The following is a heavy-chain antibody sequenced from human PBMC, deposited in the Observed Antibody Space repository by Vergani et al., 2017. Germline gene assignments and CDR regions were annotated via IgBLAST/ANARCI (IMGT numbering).Heavy chain of an antibody. CDR2: INPNGGGT. CDR3: ARAVVAARPGVFGYYYGMDV. D-gene: IGHD6-6*01. CDR1: GYTFTGYY. V-gene: IGHV1-2*02. J-gene: IGHJ6*02. Sequence: QVQLVQSGAEVKKPGASVTVSCKASGYTFTGYYMHWVRQAPGPGLEWMGWINPNGGGTTYAQKFQGRVTMTMDTSISHGYMELSRPRSDDTAVYYCARAVVAARPGVFGYYYGMDVWGQATTVTVSS.